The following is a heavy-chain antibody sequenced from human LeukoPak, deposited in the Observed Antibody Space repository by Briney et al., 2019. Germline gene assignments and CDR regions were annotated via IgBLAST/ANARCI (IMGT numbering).Heavy chain of an antibody. CDR1: GFTFSAYA. D-gene: IGHD6-13*01. CDR3: ASPGDIAAAGTDY. V-gene: IGHV3-30*04. CDR2: ISYDGSNK. Sequence: PGRSLRLSCAASGFTFSAYAMHWVRQAPGKGLEWVAVISYDGSNKYYADSVKGRFTISRDNSKNTVYLQMNSLRAEDTAVYYCASPGDIAAAGTDYWGQGTLVTVSS. J-gene: IGHJ4*02.